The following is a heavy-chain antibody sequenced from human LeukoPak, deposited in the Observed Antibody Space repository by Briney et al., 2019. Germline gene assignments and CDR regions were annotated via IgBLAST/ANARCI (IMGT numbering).Heavy chain of an antibody. V-gene: IGHV4-34*01. CDR2: INHSGST. CDR3: ARDESTIVASHDAFDI. CDR1: GGSFSGYY. J-gene: IGHJ3*02. D-gene: IGHD3-22*01. Sequence: SETLSLTCAVYGGSFSGYYWSWIRQPPGKGLEWIGEINHSGSTNYNPSLKSRVTISVDTSKNQSSLKLSSVTAADTAVYYCARDESTIVASHDAFDIWGQGTMVTVSS.